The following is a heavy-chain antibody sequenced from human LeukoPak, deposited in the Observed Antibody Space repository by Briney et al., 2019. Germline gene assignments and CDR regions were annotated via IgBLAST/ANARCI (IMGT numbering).Heavy chain of an antibody. V-gene: IGHV3-23*01. D-gene: IGHD1-26*01. CDR3: AKYGPQDSGSSHFDY. CDR1: GFTFSSYA. CDR2: IRDSGSST. J-gene: IGHJ4*02. Sequence: GGALRLSCAASGFTFSSYAMSWVRQAPGKGLEWVSAIRDSGSSTHYADSVKGQFTTSRDNSKNTLFLQMNSLRAEDTAIYYCAKYGPQDSGSSHFDYWGQGALVTVSS.